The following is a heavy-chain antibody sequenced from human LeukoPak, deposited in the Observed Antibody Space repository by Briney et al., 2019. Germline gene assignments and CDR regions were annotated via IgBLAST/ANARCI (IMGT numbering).Heavy chain of an antibody. CDR1: GVSISSDDYY. Sequence: PSETLSLTCTVSGVSISSDDYYWTWIRQPPGKGLEWIGENNNSGGITYNPSLNSRVTISVDASKNQFSLKLNSVTAADTAVYYCARGRREKLDFWGQGTLVTVSS. CDR3: ARGRREKLDF. V-gene: IGHV4-39*07. CDR2: NNNSGGI. J-gene: IGHJ4*02.